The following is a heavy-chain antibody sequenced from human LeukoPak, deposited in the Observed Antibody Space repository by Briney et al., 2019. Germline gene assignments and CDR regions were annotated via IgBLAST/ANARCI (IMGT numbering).Heavy chain of an antibody. Sequence: GASVKVSCKASGYTFTNYGMNWVRQAPGQGLEWMGWIHPSTGNPTYAQGFTGRFVFSLDTSVSTTYLQISSLKAEDTAVYFCARAFQSLGGLSLPDYWGQGTLVTVSS. CDR3: ARAFQSLGGLSLPDY. CDR1: GYTFTNYG. D-gene: IGHD3-16*02. CDR2: IHPSTGNP. V-gene: IGHV7-4-1*02. J-gene: IGHJ4*02.